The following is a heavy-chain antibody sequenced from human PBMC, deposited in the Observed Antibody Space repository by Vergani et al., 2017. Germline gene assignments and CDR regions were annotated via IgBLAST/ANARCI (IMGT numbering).Heavy chain of an antibody. J-gene: IGHJ4*02. V-gene: IGHV1-24*01. CDR3: ASSGVRGVLRHPIDY. D-gene: IGHD3-10*01. CDR2: FDPEDGET. CDR1: GYTPTELS. Sequence: QVQLVQSGAEVKKHGASVKVSCKVSGYTPTELSMHWVRQARGKGLEWLGGFDPEDGETIYAQKFQGRVTMTEDTSTDTAYMELSSLRSEDTAVYYCASSGVRGVLRHPIDYWGQGTLVTVSS.